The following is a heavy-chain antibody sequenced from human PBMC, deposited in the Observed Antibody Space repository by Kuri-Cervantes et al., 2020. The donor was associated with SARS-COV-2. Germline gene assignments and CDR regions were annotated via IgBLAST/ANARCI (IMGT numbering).Heavy chain of an antibody. V-gene: IGHV3-73*01. CDR3: ARVTGGYCSSTSCSPPNYYYYMDV. CDR2: VRGKANNYAT. J-gene: IGHJ6*03. D-gene: IGHD2-2*01. Sequence: GGSLRLSCEVSGFLFSASAIHWVRQASGKGLEWVGRVRGKANNYATAYAASVKGRFTISRDDSKNMTYLQMNSLRAEDTAVYYCARVTGGYCSSTSCSPPNYYYYMDVWGKGTTVTVSS. CDR1: GFLFSASA.